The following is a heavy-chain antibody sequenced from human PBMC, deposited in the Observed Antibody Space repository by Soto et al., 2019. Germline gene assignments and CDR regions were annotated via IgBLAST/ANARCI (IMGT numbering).Heavy chain of an antibody. Sequence: ASVKVSCKASGYTFTSYDINWVRQATGQGLEWMGWMNPNSGYTGFAQKFQGRVTMTRNTSISTAYMELSSLGSEDTAVYYCARGYYDILTGDVKVDYYHGLDVWGQGTTVTVSS. CDR1: GYTFTSYD. V-gene: IGHV1-8*01. D-gene: IGHD3-9*01. CDR3: ARGYYDILTGDVKVDYYHGLDV. CDR2: MNPNSGYT. J-gene: IGHJ6*02.